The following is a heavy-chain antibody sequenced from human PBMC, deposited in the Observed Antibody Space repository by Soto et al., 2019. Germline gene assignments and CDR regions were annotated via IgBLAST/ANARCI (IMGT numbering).Heavy chain of an antibody. CDR1: GFTFSSYA. CDR2: ISGSGGST. J-gene: IGHJ6*02. D-gene: IGHD5-12*01. Sequence: LRLSCAASGFTFSSYAMSWVRQAPGKGLEWVSAISGSGGSTYYADSVKGRFTISRDNSKNTLYLQMNSLRAEDTAVYYCAKDLSIVATRGPLDYYYGMDVWGQGTTVTVSS. V-gene: IGHV3-23*01. CDR3: AKDLSIVATRGPLDYYYGMDV.